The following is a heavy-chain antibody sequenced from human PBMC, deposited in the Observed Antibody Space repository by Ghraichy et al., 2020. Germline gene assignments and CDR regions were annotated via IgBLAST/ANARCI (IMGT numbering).Heavy chain of an antibody. D-gene: IGHD3-3*01. Sequence: ASVKVSCKASGYTFTSYDINWVRQATGPGLEWMGWMNPNSGNTGYAQKFQGRVTMTRNTSISTAYMELSSLRSEDTAVYYCARGKRSVFGVVIISYYFDYWGQGTLVTVSS. CDR1: GYTFTSYD. CDR3: ARGKRSVFGVVIISYYFDY. J-gene: IGHJ4*02. V-gene: IGHV1-8*01. CDR2: MNPNSGNT.